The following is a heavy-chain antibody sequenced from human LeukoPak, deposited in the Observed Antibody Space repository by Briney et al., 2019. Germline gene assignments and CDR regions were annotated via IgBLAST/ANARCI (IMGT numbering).Heavy chain of an antibody. J-gene: IGHJ6*03. CDR1: GGSFSGYY. CDR3: ARVLAPGSSTAARPGSSYYYYYYMDV. Sequence: SETLSLTCAVYGGSFSGYYWSWIRQPPGNGLEWIGEINHSGSTNKNPSLKSRVTISVDTSKNQFSLKLSSVTAADTAVYYCARVLAPGSSTAARPGSSYYYYYYMDVWGKGTTVTVSS. V-gene: IGHV4-34*01. D-gene: IGHD6-6*01. CDR2: INHSGST.